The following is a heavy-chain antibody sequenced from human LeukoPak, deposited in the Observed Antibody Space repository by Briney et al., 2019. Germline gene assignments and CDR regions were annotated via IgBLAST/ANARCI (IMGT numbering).Heavy chain of an antibody. Sequence: GGSLRLSCAASGFTFSNYWMTWVRQAPGKGLEWVAHINQDGSEEHYTDSAKARFTISRDNAKNSLSLQMNSLRAEDTAVYYCVRDGGVSGYDLLDYWGQGTLVTVSS. V-gene: IGHV3-7*01. CDR2: INQDGSEE. CDR1: GFTFSNYW. D-gene: IGHD5-12*01. CDR3: VRDGGVSGYDLLDY. J-gene: IGHJ4*02.